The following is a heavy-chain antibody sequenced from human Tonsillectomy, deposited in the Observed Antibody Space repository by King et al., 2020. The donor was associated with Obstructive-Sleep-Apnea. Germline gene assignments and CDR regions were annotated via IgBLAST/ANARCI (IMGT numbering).Heavy chain of an antibody. Sequence: QLVQSGAEVKKPGASVKVSCKASGYTFTSYGTSWVRQAPGQGLEWLGWISGYNGNTNYAQNFQGRVTMTIDTSTTTVYIELRSLRSDDTAVYYCARDLVTAASSDWGQGTLVTVSS. J-gene: IGHJ4*02. CDR2: ISGYNGNT. D-gene: IGHD6-13*01. CDR1: GYTFTSYG. V-gene: IGHV1-18*01. CDR3: ARDLVTAASSD.